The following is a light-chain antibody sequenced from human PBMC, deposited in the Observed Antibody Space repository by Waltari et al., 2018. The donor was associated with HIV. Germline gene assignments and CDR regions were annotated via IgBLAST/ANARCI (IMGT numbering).Light chain of an antibody. V-gene: IGKV4-1*01. J-gene: IGKJ1*01. CDR1: QSLLYSANNKNY. Sequence: DIVMTQSPDSLAVSLGERATINCKSSQSLLYSANNKNYLAWSQQKPGQPPKLLIYWASTRESGVPDRFSGSGSATDFTLTISSLQADDVAVYYCHQYFSAPWTFGQGTKVEIK. CDR3: HQYFSAPWT. CDR2: WAS.